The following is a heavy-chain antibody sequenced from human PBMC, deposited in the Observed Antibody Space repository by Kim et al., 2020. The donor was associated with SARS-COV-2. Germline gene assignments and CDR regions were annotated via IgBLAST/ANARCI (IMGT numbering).Heavy chain of an antibody. CDR2: ISSSSSYI. V-gene: IGHV3-21*01. Sequence: GGSLRLSCAASGFTFSSYSMNWVRQAPGKGLEWVSSISSSSSYIYYADSVKGRFTISRDNAKNSLYLQMNSLRAEDTAVYYCARVITMQPYYYYGMDVWGQGTTVTVSS. J-gene: IGHJ6*02. CDR1: GFTFSSYS. CDR3: ARVITMQPYYYYGMDV. D-gene: IGHD3-10*01.